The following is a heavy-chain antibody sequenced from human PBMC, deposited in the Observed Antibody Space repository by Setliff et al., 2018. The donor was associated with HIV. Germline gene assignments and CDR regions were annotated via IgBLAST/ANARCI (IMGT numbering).Heavy chain of an antibody. J-gene: IGHJ3*02. CDR3: VKHCNGGSCNGFDI. CDR1: GGSISSYY. V-gene: IGHV4-4*08. Sequence: TSETLSLTCTVSGGSISSYYWSWIRQPPGKGLEWIGYIYTSGSTNYNPSLKSRVTISIDTSKNQFSLNLSSVTAADTAVYYCVKHCNGGSCNGFDIWGQGTMVTVSS. D-gene: IGHD2-15*01. CDR2: IYTSGST.